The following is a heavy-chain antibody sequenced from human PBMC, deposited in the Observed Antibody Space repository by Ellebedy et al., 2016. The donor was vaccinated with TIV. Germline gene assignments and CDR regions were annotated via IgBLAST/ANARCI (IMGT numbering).Heavy chain of an antibody. CDR3: AKDYYSGSYLPYAFDI. Sequence: GGSLRLXXAASGFTFSSYAMSWVRQAPGKGLEWVSAISGSGGSTYYADSVKGRFTISRDNSKNTLYLQVNSLIVEDTAVYYCAKDYYSGSYLPYAFDIWGQGTMVTVSS. V-gene: IGHV3-23*01. CDR1: GFTFSSYA. D-gene: IGHD1-26*01. CDR2: ISGSGGST. J-gene: IGHJ3*02.